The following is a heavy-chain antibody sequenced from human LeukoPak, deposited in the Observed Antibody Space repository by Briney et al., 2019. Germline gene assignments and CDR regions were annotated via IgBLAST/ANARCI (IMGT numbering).Heavy chain of an antibody. V-gene: IGHV4-4*07. CDR1: GGSISSYY. Sequence: PSETLSLTCTVSGGSISSYYWTWIRQPAAKGLEWIGRIYDGERTNYNPSLKSRVTMSVDTSKNQFSLKLTSVTAADTAVYFCAREAPSDYSIDDWGQGALVTVSS. CDR2: IYDGERT. J-gene: IGHJ4*02. CDR3: AREAPSDYSIDD. D-gene: IGHD4-11*01.